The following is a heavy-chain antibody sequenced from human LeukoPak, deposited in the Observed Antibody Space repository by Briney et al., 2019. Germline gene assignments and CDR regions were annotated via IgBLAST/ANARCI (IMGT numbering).Heavy chain of an antibody. CDR2: ISYDGSSK. CDR3: AKDFRSYYSPIDY. Sequence: GRSLRLSCAASGFTFSSYGMHWVRQAPGKGLEWVAVISYDGSSKYYADSVKGRFTISRDNSKNTLYLRMNSLRAEDTAVYYCAKDFRSYYSPIDYWGQGTLVTVSS. V-gene: IGHV3-30*18. D-gene: IGHD3-10*01. J-gene: IGHJ4*02. CDR1: GFTFSSYG.